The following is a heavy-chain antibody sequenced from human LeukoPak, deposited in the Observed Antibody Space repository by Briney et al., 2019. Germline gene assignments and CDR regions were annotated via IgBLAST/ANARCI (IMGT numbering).Heavy chain of an antibody. CDR1: GYSFTGYY. CDR2: INPNSGGT. J-gene: IGHJ4*02. D-gene: IGHD5-18*01. V-gene: IGHV1-2*02. Sequence: ASVKVSCKASGYSFTGYYIHWVRQAPGQGLEWMGWINPNSGGTKYAQKFQGRLTMTRDTSISTANMELSRLRSDDTAVYYCVRGYSYGRHDYWGQGALVTVSS. CDR3: VRGYSYGRHDY.